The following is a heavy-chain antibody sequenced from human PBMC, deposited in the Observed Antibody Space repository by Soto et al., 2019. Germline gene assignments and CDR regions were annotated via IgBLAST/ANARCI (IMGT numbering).Heavy chain of an antibody. CDR1: GGSISSYY. Sequence: PSETLSLTCTVSGGSISSYYWSWIRQPPGKGLEWIGYIYYSGSTNYNPSLKSRVTISVDTSKNQFSLKLSSVTAADTDIYYCARRYGYAFDIWGQGTMVTVSS. CDR3: ARRYGYAFDI. J-gene: IGHJ3*02. CDR2: IYYSGST. D-gene: IGHD5-18*01. V-gene: IGHV4-59*08.